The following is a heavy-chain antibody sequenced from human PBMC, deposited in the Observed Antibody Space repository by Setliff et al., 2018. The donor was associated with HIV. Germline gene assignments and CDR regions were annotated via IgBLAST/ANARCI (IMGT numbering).Heavy chain of an antibody. Sequence: PGGSLRLSCAVSGFTFSSHVMNWVRQAPGKGLEWVSTINENGANTHYAESVKGRFTISRDNSKSTLYLQMNSLRAEDTAVYYCGSWVGSHFDYWGQGTLVTVSS. CDR1: GFTFSSHV. D-gene: IGHD2-15*01. CDR2: INENGANT. J-gene: IGHJ4*02. V-gene: IGHV3-23*01. CDR3: GSWVGSHFDY.